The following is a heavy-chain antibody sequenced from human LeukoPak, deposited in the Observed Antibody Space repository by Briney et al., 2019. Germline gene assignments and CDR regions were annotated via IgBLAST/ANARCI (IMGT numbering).Heavy chain of an antibody. CDR3: ARRKIVVPQGVYWYFDL. V-gene: IGHV4-59*08. D-gene: IGHD3-22*01. CDR1: GGSISSYY. Sequence: SETLSLTCTVSGGSISSYYWSWIRQPPGKGLEWIGYIYYSGSTNYNPSLKSRVTISVDTSKNQFSLKLSSVTAADTAVYYCARRKIVVPQGVYWYFDLWGRGTPVTVSS. J-gene: IGHJ2*01. CDR2: IYYSGST.